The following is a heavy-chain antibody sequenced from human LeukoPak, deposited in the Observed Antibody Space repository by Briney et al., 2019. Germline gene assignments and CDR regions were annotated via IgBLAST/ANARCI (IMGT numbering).Heavy chain of an antibody. Sequence: SETLSLTCSVSGGSISTYYWTWIRQPPGKGLEWIGYIYYSGSTNYNPSLKSRVTISVDTSKNQFSLKLRSVTAADTAVYYCARVTGYMIEDYFDYWGQGTLVTVSS. CDR1: GGSISTYY. J-gene: IGHJ4*02. CDR2: IYYSGST. D-gene: IGHD3-22*01. V-gene: IGHV4-59*01. CDR3: ARVTGYMIEDYFDY.